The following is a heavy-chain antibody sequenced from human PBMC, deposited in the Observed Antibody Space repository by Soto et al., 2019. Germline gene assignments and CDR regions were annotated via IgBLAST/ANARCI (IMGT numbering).Heavy chain of an antibody. V-gene: IGHV1-2*04. CDR3: ARYLGGYGFTYGMDV. D-gene: IGHD5-18*01. Sequence: QVQLVQSGAEVKKPGASVKVSCKASGYTFTGYYMHWVRQAPGQGLEWMGWINPNSGGTNYAQKCQGWVTMTRDTSISTAYMELSRLRSDDTAVYYCARYLGGYGFTYGMDVWGQGTTVTVSS. CDR2: INPNSGGT. CDR1: GYTFTGYY. J-gene: IGHJ6*02.